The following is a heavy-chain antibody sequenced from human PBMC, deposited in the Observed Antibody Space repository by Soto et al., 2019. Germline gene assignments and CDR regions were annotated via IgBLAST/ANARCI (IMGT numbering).Heavy chain of an antibody. Sequence: SETLSLTCTVSGGSISSYYWSWIRQPPGKGLEWIGYIYYSGSTNYNPSLKSRVTIPVDTSKNQFSLKLSSVTAADTAVYYCARYSSGWYYFDYWGQGTLVTVSS. J-gene: IGHJ4*02. CDR2: IYYSGST. D-gene: IGHD6-19*01. CDR1: GGSISSYY. CDR3: ARYSSGWYYFDY. V-gene: IGHV4-59*01.